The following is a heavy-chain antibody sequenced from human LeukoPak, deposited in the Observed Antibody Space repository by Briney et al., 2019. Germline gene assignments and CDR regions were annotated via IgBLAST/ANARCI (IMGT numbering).Heavy chain of an antibody. CDR2: IYYSGST. J-gene: IGHJ4*02. Sequence: SETLSLTCTVSGGSISSSSYYWGWIRQPPGKGLEWIGSIYYSGSTYYNPSLKSRVTISVDTSKNQLSLKLSSVTAADTAVYYCAALAYCGGDCPPGYWGQGTLVTVSS. CDR1: GGSISSSSYY. D-gene: IGHD2-21*02. CDR3: AALAYCGGDCPPGY. V-gene: IGHV4-39*01.